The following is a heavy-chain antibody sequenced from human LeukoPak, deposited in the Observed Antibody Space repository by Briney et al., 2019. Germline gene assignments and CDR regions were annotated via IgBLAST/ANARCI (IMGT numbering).Heavy chain of an antibody. CDR3: ARHGYSSGWYDGTIDY. CDR2: IYYSGST. V-gene: IGHV4-59*08. D-gene: IGHD6-19*01. CDR1: GGSISSYY. J-gene: IGHJ4*02. Sequence: SETLSLTCTVSGGSISSYYWSWIRQPPGKGLEWIGYIYYSGSTNYNPSLKSRVTISVDTSKNQISLKLSSVTAADTAVYYCARHGYSSGWYDGTIDYWGQGTLVTVSS.